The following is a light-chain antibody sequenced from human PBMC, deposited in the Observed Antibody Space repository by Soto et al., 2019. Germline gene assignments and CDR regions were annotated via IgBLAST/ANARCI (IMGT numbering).Light chain of an antibody. CDR1: QSVSSRY. Sequence: EIVLTQSPDTLSLSPGERATLSCRASQSVSSRYLAWHQQKPGQAPRLLIYGASSRAALIPDRFSGSGSGTDFTLTISRLEPEDFALYYCQQYGSSPPYLFGQGTKLEIK. CDR2: GAS. J-gene: IGKJ2*01. V-gene: IGKV3-20*01. CDR3: QQYGSSPPYL.